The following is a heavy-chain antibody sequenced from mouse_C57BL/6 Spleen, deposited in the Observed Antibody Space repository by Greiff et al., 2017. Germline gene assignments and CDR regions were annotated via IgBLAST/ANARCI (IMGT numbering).Heavy chain of an antibody. Sequence: EVKLEESGGGLVQPGGSMKLSCVASGFTFSNYWMNWVRQSPEKGLEWVAQIRLKSDNYATHYAESVKGRFTISRDDSKSSVYLQMNNLRAEDTGIYYCGFPAWFAYWGQGTLVTVSA. CDR2: IRLKSDNYAT. V-gene: IGHV6-3*01. CDR1: GFTFSNYW. J-gene: IGHJ3*01. CDR3: GFPAWFAY.